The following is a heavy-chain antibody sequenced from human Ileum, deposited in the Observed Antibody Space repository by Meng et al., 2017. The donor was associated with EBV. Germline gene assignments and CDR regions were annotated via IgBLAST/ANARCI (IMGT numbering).Heavy chain of an antibody. Sequence: WGLGLVKPSDTLSPTCAASGYSIRSTNWWGWIRQPPGKGLEWIGYIYYSGSTSYNPSLKSRVTMSVDTSKNQFSLNLNSVTAVDTAVYYCARNVPGTSAYYDWGQGTLVTVSS. CDR2: IYYSGST. V-gene: IGHV4-28*01. J-gene: IGHJ4*02. CDR1: GYSIRSTNW. D-gene: IGHD3-22*01. CDR3: ARNVPGTSAYYD.